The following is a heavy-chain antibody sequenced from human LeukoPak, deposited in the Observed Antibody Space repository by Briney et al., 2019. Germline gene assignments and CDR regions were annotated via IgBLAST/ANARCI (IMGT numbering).Heavy chain of an antibody. CDR2: TNPNTGNT. V-gene: IGHV1-8*01. D-gene: IGHD2-15*01. CDR3: ARGAPGSYCSGGSCPYFDY. Sequence: GASVKVSCKASGYTFIGYDINWVRQATGQGLEWMGWTNPNTGNTGYAQKFRGRVTMTRNTSISTASMELSSLTSEDTALYYCARGAPGSYCSGGSCPYFDYWGQGTLVSVSS. J-gene: IGHJ4*02. CDR1: GYTFIGYD.